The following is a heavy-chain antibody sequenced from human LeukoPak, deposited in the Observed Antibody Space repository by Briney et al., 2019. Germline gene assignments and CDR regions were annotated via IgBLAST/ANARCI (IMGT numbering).Heavy chain of an antibody. J-gene: IGHJ4*02. CDR2: ISSSSSYI. Sequence: GGSLRLSCAASGFTFSSYSMNWVRQAPGKGLEWVSSISSSSSYIYYADSVKGRFTISRDNAKNSLYLQMNSLRAEDTAVYYCARVQYYDFWSGYYSLRSFDYWGQGTLVAVSS. CDR1: GFTFSSYS. D-gene: IGHD3-3*01. CDR3: ARVQYYDFWSGYYSLRSFDY. V-gene: IGHV3-21*01.